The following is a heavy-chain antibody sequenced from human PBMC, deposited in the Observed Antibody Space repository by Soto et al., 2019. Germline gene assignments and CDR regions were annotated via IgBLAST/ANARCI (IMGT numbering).Heavy chain of an antibody. J-gene: IGHJ4*02. CDR2: IYYDGST. Sequence: WETLSLTFTVSGDSITSSCHYWGWIGQSPGKGLENSANIYYDGSTYYNPSLKSRVAISLDTSKDQFSLSLNPVTAADTAVYYCARCSIEPSVFMYPFDSWGQGTLVTVSS. D-gene: IGHD2-15*01. CDR1: GDSITSSCHY. V-gene: IGHV4-39*01. CDR3: ARCSIEPSVFMYPFDS.